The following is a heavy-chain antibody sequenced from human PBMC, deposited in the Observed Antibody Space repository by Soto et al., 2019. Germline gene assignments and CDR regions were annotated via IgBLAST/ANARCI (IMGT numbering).Heavy chain of an antibody. CDR1: GGSISSYY. V-gene: IGHV4-59*01. Sequence: SETLSLTCTVSGGSISSYYWSWIRQPPGKGLEWIGYIYYSGSTNYNPSLKSRATISVDTSKNQFSLKLSSVTAADTAVYYCARGNGYSSSWYLAVWGQGTTVTVSS. CDR2: IYYSGST. D-gene: IGHD6-13*01. CDR3: ARGNGYSSSWYLAV. J-gene: IGHJ6*02.